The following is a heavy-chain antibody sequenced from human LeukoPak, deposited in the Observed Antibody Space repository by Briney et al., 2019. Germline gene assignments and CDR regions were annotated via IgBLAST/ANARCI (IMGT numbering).Heavy chain of an antibody. CDR3: ARYATRSVDTARRVFDP. V-gene: IGHV1-2*02. J-gene: IGHJ5*02. D-gene: IGHD5-18*01. CDR1: GYTFTGYY. CDR2: INPNSGGT. Sequence: GASVKVSCKASGYTFTGYYMHWVRQAPGQGLEWMGWINPNSGGTNYAQKFQGRVTMTRDTSISTAYMELSRLRSDDTAVYYCARYATRSVDTARRVFDPWGQGTLVTVSS.